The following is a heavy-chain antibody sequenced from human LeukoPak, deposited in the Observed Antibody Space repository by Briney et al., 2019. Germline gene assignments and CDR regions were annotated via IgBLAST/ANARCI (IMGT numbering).Heavy chain of an antibody. V-gene: IGHV4-34*01. CDR3: ARAGSGSPVDY. J-gene: IGHJ4*02. Sequence: SETLSLTCAVYGGSFSGYYWSWIRQPPGKGLEWIGEINHSGSTNYNPSLKSRVTISVDTSKNQFSLKLSSVTAADTAVYYCARAGSGSPVDYWGQGTPVTVSS. CDR1: GGSFSGYY. CDR2: INHSGST. D-gene: IGHD3-10*01.